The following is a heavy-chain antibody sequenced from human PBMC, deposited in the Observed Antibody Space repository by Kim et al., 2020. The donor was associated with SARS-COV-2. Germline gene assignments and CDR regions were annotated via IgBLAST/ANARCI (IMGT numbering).Heavy chain of an antibody. J-gene: IGHJ4*02. Sequence: GGSLRLSCVVSGFTVSNYDMTWVRRAPGKGLEWVSTINYATFYAESVKGRFTISRDNPQNTLYLQMNSLRVEDTAVYFCSNGRSASNSPQYWGQGVLVS. CDR2: INYAT. V-gene: IGHV3-23*01. CDR1: GFTVSNYD. D-gene: IGHD3-3*01. CDR3: SNGRSASNSPQY.